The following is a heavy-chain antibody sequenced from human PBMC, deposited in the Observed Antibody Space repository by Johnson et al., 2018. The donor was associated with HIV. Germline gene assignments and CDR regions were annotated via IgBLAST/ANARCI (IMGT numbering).Heavy chain of an antibody. CDR3: ARDLMDSSDYPPDAFDV. J-gene: IGHJ3*01. V-gene: IGHV3-7*05. CDR1: GFTFDDYG. D-gene: IGHD3-22*01. Sequence: VQLVESGGGVVRPGGSLRLSCTASGFTFDDYGMSWVRQAPGKGLEWVASIKQDGSEKYYVASVKGRFTISRDNAKSSLYLQVSSLIADDTAMYFCARDLMDSSDYPPDAFDVWGQGTMVTVSS. CDR2: IKQDGSEK.